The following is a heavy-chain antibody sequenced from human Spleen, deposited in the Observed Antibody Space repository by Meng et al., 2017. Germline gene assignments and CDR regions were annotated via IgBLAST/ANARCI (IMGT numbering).Heavy chain of an antibody. Sequence: QVELGGSGGGVVQPGGSLRLSCAASGFTFNTYAMHWVRQAPGKGLEWVSLMSFDGAQIYYSDSVRGRFTISRDNSKNTLYLQMNSLRAEDTAVYYCARDKPPNDVWGRGTLVTVSS. V-gene: IGHV3-30*01. CDR3: ARDKPPNDV. CDR2: MSFDGAQI. CDR1: GFTFNTYA. J-gene: IGHJ2*01.